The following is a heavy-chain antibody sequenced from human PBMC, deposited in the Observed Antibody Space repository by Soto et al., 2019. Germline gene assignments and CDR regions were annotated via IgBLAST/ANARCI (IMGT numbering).Heavy chain of an antibody. CDR1: GGSISSYY. CDR2: IYYSGST. Sequence: SETLSLTCTVSGGSISSYYWSWIRQPPGKGLEWIGYIYYSGSTNYNPSLKSRVAISVDTSKNQFSLKLSSVTAADTAVYYCARDSLRAAAGKGTNWFDPWGQGTLVTVSS. J-gene: IGHJ5*02. D-gene: IGHD6-13*01. CDR3: ARDSLRAAAGKGTNWFDP. V-gene: IGHV4-59*01.